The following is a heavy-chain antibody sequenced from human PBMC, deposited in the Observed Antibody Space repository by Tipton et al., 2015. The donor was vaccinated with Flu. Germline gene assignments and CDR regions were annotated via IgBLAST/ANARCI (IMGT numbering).Heavy chain of an antibody. J-gene: IGHJ4*02. CDR2: IYPSGGGT. Sequence: QLVQSGAEVKKPGASVRISCTASGYTFTNYNMHWVRQAPGQGPEWMGIIYPSGGGTTYAQRFKGRVTLTRDKSTNTVYMELSSLRSDDTAFYYCARARGFGAYAFDYWGQGTLVTVAS. CDR1: GYTFTNYN. CDR3: ARARGFGAYAFDY. V-gene: IGHV1-46*01. D-gene: IGHD3-10*01.